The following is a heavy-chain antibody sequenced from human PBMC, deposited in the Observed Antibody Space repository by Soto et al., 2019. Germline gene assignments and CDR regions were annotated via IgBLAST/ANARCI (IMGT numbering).Heavy chain of an antibody. CDR3: ARFDAAAGLWDY. Sequence: SETLSLTCAVFGGAMNSGGFSWSWIRQPPGKGLEWIGYIYHSGTAYYNPSLKSRVIISVDRSKNQFSLRLSSVTAADTAVYYCARFDAAAGLWDYWGQGTLDTVSS. CDR1: GGAMNSGGFS. V-gene: IGHV4-30-2*01. J-gene: IGHJ4*01. CDR2: IYHSGTA. D-gene: IGHD6-13*01.